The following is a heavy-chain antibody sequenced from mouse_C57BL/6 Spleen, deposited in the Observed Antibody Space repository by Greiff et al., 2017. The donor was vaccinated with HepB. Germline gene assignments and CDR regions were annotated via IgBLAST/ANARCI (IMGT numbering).Heavy chain of an antibody. Sequence: EVKLVESGGGLVKPGGSLKLSCAASGFTFSSYAMSWVRQTPEKRLEWVATISDGGSYTYYPDNVKGRFTISRDNAKNNLYLQMSHLKSEDTAMYYCARDGDYYGSRRFDYWGQSTTLTVSS. CDR3: ARDGDYYGSRRFDY. CDR1: GFTFSSYA. D-gene: IGHD1-1*01. CDR2: ISDGGSYT. J-gene: IGHJ2*01. V-gene: IGHV5-4*01.